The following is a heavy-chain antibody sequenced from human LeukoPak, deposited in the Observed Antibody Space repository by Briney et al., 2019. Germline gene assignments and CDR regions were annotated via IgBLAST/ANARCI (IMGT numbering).Heavy chain of an antibody. J-gene: IGHJ5*02. D-gene: IGHD2-15*01. V-gene: IGHV3-30*02. CDR3: AKNTDIVVVVAATALDP. CDR1: GFTFSSYG. CDR2: IRYDGSNK. Sequence: GGSLRLSCAASGFTFSSYGMHWVRQAPGKGLEWVAFIRYDGSNKYYADSGKGRFTISRDNSKNTLYLQMNSLRAEDTAVYYCAKNTDIVVVVAATALDPWGQGTLVTVSS.